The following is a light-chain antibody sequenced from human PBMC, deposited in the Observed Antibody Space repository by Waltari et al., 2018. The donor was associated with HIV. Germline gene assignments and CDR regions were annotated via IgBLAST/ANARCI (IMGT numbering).Light chain of an antibody. CDR1: QSISTW. CDR2: KAS. Sequence: DIQMTQSPSTLSASVGDRVTIPCRASQSISTWLAWYQQKPGKAPKLLIYKASSLESGVTSRFSGSGSGTEFTLTITSLQPDDFATYYCQHYTSYPFGQGTKVEIK. CDR3: QHYTSYP. V-gene: IGKV1-5*03. J-gene: IGKJ2*01.